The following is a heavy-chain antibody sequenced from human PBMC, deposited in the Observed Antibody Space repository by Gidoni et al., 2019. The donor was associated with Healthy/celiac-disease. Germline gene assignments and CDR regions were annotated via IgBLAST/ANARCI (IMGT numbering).Heavy chain of an antibody. J-gene: IGHJ4*02. CDR1: GFPFSSYA. CDR2: ISGSGGST. CDR3: AKDLDRIWFGEYQGGYFDY. Sequence: EVQRLESGGGLVQPGGSLRLSCAASGFPFSSYALSWVRPAPGKGLEWVSAISGSGGSTYYADSVKGRFTISRDNSKNTLYLQMNSLRAEDTAVYYCAKDLDRIWFGEYQGGYFDYWGQGTLVTVSS. V-gene: IGHV3-23*01. D-gene: IGHD3-10*01.